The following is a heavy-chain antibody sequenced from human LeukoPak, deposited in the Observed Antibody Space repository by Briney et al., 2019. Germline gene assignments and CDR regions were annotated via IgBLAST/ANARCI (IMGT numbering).Heavy chain of an antibody. D-gene: IGHD3-10*01. CDR3: ARFNTMVRGVTQYYYGMDV. V-gene: IGHV4-34*01. CDR1: SGSFSGYY. Sequence: PSETLSLTCAVYSGSFSGYYWSWIRQPPGKGLEWIGEINHSGSTNYNPSLKSRVTISVDTSKNQFSLKLSSVTAADTAVYYCARFNTMVRGVTQYYYGMDVWGKGTTVTVSS. CDR2: INHSGST. J-gene: IGHJ6*04.